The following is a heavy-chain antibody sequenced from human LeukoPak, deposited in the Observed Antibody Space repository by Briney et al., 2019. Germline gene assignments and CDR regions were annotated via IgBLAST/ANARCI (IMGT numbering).Heavy chain of an antibody. CDR2: IYYSGST. Sequence: SETLSLTCTVSGGSISSYYWSWIRQPPGKGLEWIGYIYYSGSTNYNPSLKSRVTISVDTSKNQFSLKLSSVTAADTAVYYCARAVRGVINWFDPWGQETLVTVSS. D-gene: IGHD3-10*01. CDR1: GGSISSYY. CDR3: ARAVRGVINWFDP. V-gene: IGHV4-59*01. J-gene: IGHJ5*02.